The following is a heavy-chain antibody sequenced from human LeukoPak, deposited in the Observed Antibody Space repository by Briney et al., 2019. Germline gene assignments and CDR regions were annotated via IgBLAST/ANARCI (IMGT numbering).Heavy chain of an antibody. J-gene: IGHJ4*02. Sequence: KPSETLSLTCTISGGSINNYYWTWIRQPPGKGLEWIGYISYSGSTNYNPSLKSRVTVSIDTSKDHFSLKLRSVTAADTAVYYCARGTQRWELLEHFDYWGQGALVTVSS. CDR3: ARGTQRWELLEHFDY. D-gene: IGHD1-26*01. CDR1: GGSINNYY. V-gene: IGHV4-59*08. CDR2: ISYSGST.